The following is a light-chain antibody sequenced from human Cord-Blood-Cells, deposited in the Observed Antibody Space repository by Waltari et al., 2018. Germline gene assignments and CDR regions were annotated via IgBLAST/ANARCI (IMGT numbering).Light chain of an antibody. CDR1: SLGKDY. CDR3: NSRDSSGNHP. CDR2: GKN. J-gene: IGLJ2*01. V-gene: IGLV3-19*01. Sequence: SSELTQDSAVSVALGQTGRITCQGNSLGKDYASWNQQKPGQAPVLVIYGKNNRPAGIPDRFSGSSSGNTASLTITGAQAEDEADYYCNSRDSSGNHPFGGGTKLTVL.